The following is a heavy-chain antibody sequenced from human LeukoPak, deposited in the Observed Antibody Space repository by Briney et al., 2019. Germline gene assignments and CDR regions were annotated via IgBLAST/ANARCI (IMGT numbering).Heavy chain of an antibody. D-gene: IGHD3-9*01. J-gene: IGHJ4*02. V-gene: IGHV1-69*13. Sequence: SVKVSCKASGGTFSSYAISWVRQAPGQELEWMGGIIPIFGTANYAQKFQGRVTITADESTSTAYMELSSLRSEDTAVYYCAIPNYDILTGPDLYYFDYWGQGTLVTVSS. CDR1: GGTFSSYA. CDR3: AIPNYDILTGPDLYYFDY. CDR2: IIPIFGTA.